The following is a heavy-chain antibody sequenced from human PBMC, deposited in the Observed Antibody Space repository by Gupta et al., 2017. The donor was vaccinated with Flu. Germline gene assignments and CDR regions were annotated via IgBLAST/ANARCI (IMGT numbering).Heavy chain of an antibody. CDR1: Y. D-gene: IGHD3-10*01. CDR3: ARDHYYGSGSSWTFDY. CDR2: IYTSGST. V-gene: IGHV4-61*02. Sequence: YGSWIRQPAGKGLEWIGRIYTSGSTNYNPSLKSRVTISVDTSKNQFSLKLSSVTAADTAGYYCARDHYYGSGSSWTFDYWGQGNLVTVS. J-gene: IGHJ4*02.